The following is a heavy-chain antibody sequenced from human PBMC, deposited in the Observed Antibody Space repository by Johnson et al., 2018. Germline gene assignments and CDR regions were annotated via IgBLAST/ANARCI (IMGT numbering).Heavy chain of an antibody. CDR3: ATEGFSYGYHAVEI. V-gene: IGHV3-15*01. CDR2: IKSENNGGTT. J-gene: IGHJ3*02. Sequence: EVQLVESGGGLVKPRGSLRLFCAASGFTFSNAWMSWVRQAPGKGLEWVGRIKSENNGGTTDYAAPVKGSFTISRDDSKNTLYLQMKSLKSEDTAVYYCATEGFSYGYHAVEIWGQGTMVTVSS. CDR1: GFTFSNAW. D-gene: IGHD5-18*01.